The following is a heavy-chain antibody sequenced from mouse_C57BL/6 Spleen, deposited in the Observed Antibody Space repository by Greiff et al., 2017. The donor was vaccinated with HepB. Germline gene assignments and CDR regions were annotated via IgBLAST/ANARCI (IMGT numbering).Heavy chain of an antibody. CDR2: IYPSDSET. J-gene: IGHJ3*01. D-gene: IGHD2-4*01. Sequence: QVQLKQPGAELVRPGSSVKLSCKASGYTFTSYWMDWVKQRPGQGLEWIGNIYPSDSETHYNQKFKDKATLTVDKSSSTAYMQLSSLTSEDSAVYYCACYDYDRRGFAYWGQGTLVTVSA. CDR1: GYTFTSYW. CDR3: ACYDYDRRGFAY. V-gene: IGHV1-61*01.